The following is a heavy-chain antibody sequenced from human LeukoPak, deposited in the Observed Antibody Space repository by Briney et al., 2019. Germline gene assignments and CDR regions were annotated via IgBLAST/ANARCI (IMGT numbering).Heavy chain of an antibody. V-gene: IGHV4-39*01. J-gene: IGHJ6*04. CDR3: ARLGYSGYDPLGYYYYGMDV. CDR1: GGSISSSSYY. Sequence: SETLSLTCTVSGGSISSSSYYWGWIRQPPGKGLEWIGSIYYSGSTYYNPSLKSRVTISVDTSKNQFSLKLSSVTAADTAVYYCARLGYSGYDPLGYYYYGMDVWGKGNTVTVSS. D-gene: IGHD5-12*01. CDR2: IYYSGST.